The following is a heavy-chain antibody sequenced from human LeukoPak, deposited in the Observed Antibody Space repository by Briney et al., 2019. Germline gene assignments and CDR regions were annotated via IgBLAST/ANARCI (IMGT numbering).Heavy chain of an antibody. D-gene: IGHD3-10*01. CDR1: GYTFTNYD. CDR3: ARVGYTYGHRDAFDI. V-gene: IGHV1-18*01. Sequence: ASVKVSCKTSGYTFTNYDISWVRQTPGQGLEWMGWISAYNGNTNYAQKFQGRVTITTDIPTSTAYMELRSLRSDDTAVYYCARVGYTYGHRDAFDIWGQGTTVTVSS. CDR2: ISAYNGNT. J-gene: IGHJ3*02.